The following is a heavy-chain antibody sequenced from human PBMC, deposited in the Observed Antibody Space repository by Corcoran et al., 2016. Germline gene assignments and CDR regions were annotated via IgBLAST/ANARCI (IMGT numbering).Heavy chain of an antibody. CDR3: ARETGTGGSCYD. Sequence: QVQLQESGPGLVKPSEPLSLTCTVSGGSIGTYYWSWVRQPPGRGLEWLGYILYTGNTNYNPSLKRRVTISMDTSRYQFSLKLTPVTAADTAVYDCARETGTGGSCYDWGQGTLVTGAS. CDR2: ILYTGNT. V-gene: IGHV4-59*01. CDR1: GGSIGTYY. D-gene: IGHD2-8*02. J-gene: IGHJ4*02.